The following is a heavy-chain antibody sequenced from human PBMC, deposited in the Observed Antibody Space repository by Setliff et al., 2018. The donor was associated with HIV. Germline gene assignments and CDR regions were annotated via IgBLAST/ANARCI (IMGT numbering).Heavy chain of an antibody. CDR1: GGSISTSRYY. CDR2: IYTSGNT. CDR3: ARGNSRRLRVHYYYYMDV. D-gene: IGHD4-17*01. V-gene: IGHV4-61*05. J-gene: IGHJ6*03. Sequence: SETLSLTCTVSGGSISTSRYYWGWIRQPPGKGLEWIGHIYTSGNTNHNPSLKSRVTISVDTSENQFSLKLSSVTAADTAVYYCARGNSRRLRVHYYYYMDVWGKGTTVTVSS.